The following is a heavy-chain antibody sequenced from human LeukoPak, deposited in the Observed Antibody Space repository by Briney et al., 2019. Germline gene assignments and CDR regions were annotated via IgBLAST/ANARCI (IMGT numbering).Heavy chain of an antibody. J-gene: IGHJ4*02. D-gene: IGHD3-10*01. CDR3: AREYSGSYYKAPFDY. V-gene: IGHV3-23*01. CDR1: GFTFSSYA. CDR2: ISGSGGST. Sequence: PGGSLRLSCAASGFTFSSYAMSWVRQAPGKGLEWVSAISGSGGSTYYADSVKGRFTISRDNSKNTLYLQMNSLRAEDTAVYYCAREYSGSYYKAPFDYWGQGTLVTVSS.